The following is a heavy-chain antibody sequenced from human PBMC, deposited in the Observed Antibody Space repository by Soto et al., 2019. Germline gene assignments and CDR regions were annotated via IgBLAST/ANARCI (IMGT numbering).Heavy chain of an antibody. Sequence: LGESLKISCKGSGYSFTSYWIGWVRQMPGKGLEWMGIIYPGDSDTRYSPSFQGQVTISADKSISTAYLQWSSLKASDTAMYYCARLDPDYYYYYGMDVWGQGTTVTVSS. V-gene: IGHV5-51*01. CDR1: GYSFTSYW. CDR3: ARLDPDYYYYYGMDV. CDR2: IYPGDSDT. J-gene: IGHJ6*02.